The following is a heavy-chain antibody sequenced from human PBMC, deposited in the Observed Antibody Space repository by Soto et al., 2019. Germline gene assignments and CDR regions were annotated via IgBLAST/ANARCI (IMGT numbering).Heavy chain of an antibody. J-gene: IGHJ6*02. V-gene: IGHV1-3*01. CDR3: ASASYDTYYYYGMDV. Sequence: ASVKVSCKASGYTFTSYAMHWLRQAPGQRLEWMGWINAGNGNTKYSQKFQGRVTITRDTSASTAYMELSSLRSEDTAVYYCASASYDTYYYYGMDVWGQGTTVTVSS. CDR2: INAGNGNT. D-gene: IGHD3-22*01. CDR1: GYTFTSYA.